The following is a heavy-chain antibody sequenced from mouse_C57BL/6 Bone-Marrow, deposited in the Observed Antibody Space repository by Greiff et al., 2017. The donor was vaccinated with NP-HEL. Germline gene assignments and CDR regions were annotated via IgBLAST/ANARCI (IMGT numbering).Heavy chain of an antibody. CDR3: ARRSYGNAIDY. V-gene: IGHV5-15*04. CDR2: ISNLAYSI. Sequence: DVMLVESGGGLVQPGGSLKLSCAASGFTFSDYGMAWVRQAPRKGPEWVAFISNLAYSIYYADTVTGRFTISRENAKNTLYLEMSRLRSEDTAMYYCARRSYGNAIDYWGQGTTVTVSS. CDR1: GFTFSDYG. D-gene: IGHD1-1*01. J-gene: IGHJ4*01.